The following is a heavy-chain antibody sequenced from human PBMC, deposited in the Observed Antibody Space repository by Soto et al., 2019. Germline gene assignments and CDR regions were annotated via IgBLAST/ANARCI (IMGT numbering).Heavy chain of an antibody. J-gene: IGHJ4*02. CDR3: ARYRREAVAGYTLDN. D-gene: IGHD6-13*01. CDR1: GGSISSNC. V-gene: IGHV4-59*01. Sequence: PSETLSLTCTVSGGSISSNCWTWIRQPPGEGLEWIGYVYNSGSTNYNPSLKSRVTISEDTSKSQFSLKVNSMTAADTAVYYCARYRREAVAGYTLDNWGQGILVTVSS. CDR2: VYNSGST.